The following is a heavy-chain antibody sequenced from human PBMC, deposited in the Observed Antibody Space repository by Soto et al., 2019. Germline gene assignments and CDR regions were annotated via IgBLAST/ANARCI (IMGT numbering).Heavy chain of an antibody. Sequence: QVQLQESGPGLVKPSGTLSLTCAVSGGSISSSNWWSWVRQPPGKGLEWIGEIYHSGSTNYNPSLKRRVTISVDKSQTQVSLKLSSVTAADTAVYYCASAYSGSWPNYYYYGMDVWGQGTTVTVSS. CDR1: GGSISSSNW. J-gene: IGHJ6*02. D-gene: IGHD6-13*01. CDR3: ASAYSGSWPNYYYYGMDV. CDR2: IYHSGST. V-gene: IGHV4-4*02.